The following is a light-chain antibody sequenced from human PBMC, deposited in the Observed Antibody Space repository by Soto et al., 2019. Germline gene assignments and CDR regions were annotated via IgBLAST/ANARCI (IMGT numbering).Light chain of an antibody. J-gene: IGKJ1*01. CDR1: QSFTSTS. CDR2: GAS. V-gene: IGKV3-20*01. Sequence: EIVLTQSPGTLSLSPVERATLSCRASQSFTSTSLAWYQQKPGQAPRLLISGASRRAAGIPDRFSGSGSGTDFTLTISRLESEDIAVYYCQQYDSSPRTFGQGTKVDIK. CDR3: QQYDSSPRT.